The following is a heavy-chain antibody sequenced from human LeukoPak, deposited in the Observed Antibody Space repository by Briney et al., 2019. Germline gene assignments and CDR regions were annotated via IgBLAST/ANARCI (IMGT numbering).Heavy chain of an antibody. CDR2: IYHSGST. J-gene: IGHJ4*02. V-gene: IGHV4-30-2*01. D-gene: IGHD2-15*01. CDR3: ARGTLGYDY. CDR1: GGSISSGGYS. Sequence: PSETLSLTCAVYGGSISSGGYSSSWIRQPPGKGLERIGYIYHSGSTYYNPSLKSRVTISVDRSKNQFSLQLSSVTAADTAGYYCARGTLGYDYWGQGTLVTVSS.